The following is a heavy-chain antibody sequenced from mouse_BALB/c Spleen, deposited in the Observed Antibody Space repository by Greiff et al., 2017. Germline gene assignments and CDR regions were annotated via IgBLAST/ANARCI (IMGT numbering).Heavy chain of an antibody. D-gene: IGHD1-2*01. CDR2: ISSGGGST. CDR1: GFAFSSYD. J-gene: IGHJ2*01. Sequence: EVKLVESGGGLVKPGGSLKLSCAASGFAFSSYDMSWVRQTPEKRLEWVAYISSGGGSTYYPDTVKGRFTISRDNPKNTLFLQMTSLRSEDTAMYYCAREALPFDYWGQGTTLTVSS. V-gene: IGHV5-12-1*01. CDR3: AREALPFDY.